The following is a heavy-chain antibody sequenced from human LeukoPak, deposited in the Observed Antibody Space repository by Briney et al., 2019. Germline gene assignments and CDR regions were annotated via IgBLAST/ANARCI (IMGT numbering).Heavy chain of an antibody. Sequence: GGSLRLSCAASGFTFDDYAMHWVRQAPGKGLEWVAGIGWNIGSIGYADSVKGRFTISRDNSKNTLYLQMNSLRAEDTAVYYCAKAADIVVDPYYYYYMDVWGKGTTVTVSS. CDR1: GFTFDDYA. V-gene: IGHV3-9*01. CDR2: IGWNIGSI. J-gene: IGHJ6*03. D-gene: IGHD2-2*01. CDR3: AKAADIVVDPYYYYYMDV.